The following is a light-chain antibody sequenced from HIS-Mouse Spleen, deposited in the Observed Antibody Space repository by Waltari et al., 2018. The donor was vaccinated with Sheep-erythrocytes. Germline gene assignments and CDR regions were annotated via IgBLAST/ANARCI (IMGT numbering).Light chain of an antibody. J-gene: IGLJ1*01. CDR2: DVS. CDR3: CSYAGSYNHV. V-gene: IGLV2-11*01. CDR1: SSDVGGYNY. Sequence: QSALTQPRSVSGSPGQSVTISCTGTSSDVGGYNYVSWYQQHPGKAPKLMIYDVSKRPSGVPDRGSGSKSGSTASLTISGLQAEDEADYYCCSYAGSYNHVFATGTKVTVL.